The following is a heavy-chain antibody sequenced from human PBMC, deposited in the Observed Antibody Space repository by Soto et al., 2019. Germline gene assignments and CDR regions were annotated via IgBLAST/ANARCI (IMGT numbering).Heavy chain of an antibody. CDR2: RWFDGSNE. CDR3: ARSGDYDYYYAMDV. Sequence: QVQLVESGGGVVQPGTSLRLSCVASGFTFSSYGMNWVRQVPGKGPEWVAVRWFDGSNEYYGDSVKGRFTISRDNSKNTLYLQMNSLRAEDTAVYYCARSGDYDYYYAMDVWGQGTTVTVSS. J-gene: IGHJ6*02. V-gene: IGHV3-33*01. CDR1: GFTFSSYG. D-gene: IGHD4-17*01.